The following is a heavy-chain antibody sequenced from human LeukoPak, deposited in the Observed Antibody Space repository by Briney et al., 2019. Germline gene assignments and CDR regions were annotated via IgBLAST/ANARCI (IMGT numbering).Heavy chain of an antibody. J-gene: IGHJ4*02. CDR1: GFTFSDYE. CDR2: ISSSGSTI. CDR3: ARLGYCSAGSRYSLDY. D-gene: IGHD2-15*01. Sequence: PGGSLRLSCAASGFTFSDYEMNWVRQAPGKGLEWVSYISSSGSTIFYADSMKGRFTTSRDNAKNSLYLQMKSLRAEDTAVYYCARLGYCSAGSRYSLDYWGQGTLVTVSS. V-gene: IGHV3-48*03.